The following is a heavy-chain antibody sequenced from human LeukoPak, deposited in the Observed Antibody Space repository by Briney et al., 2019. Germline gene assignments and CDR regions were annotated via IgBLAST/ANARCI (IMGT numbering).Heavy chain of an antibody. Sequence: GGSLRLSCAASGFTFSSYALSWVRQTPGEGLEWVSSISASGSDTYHADFVRGRFTISRDNSKDTLYLQMNSLRAEDTAVHYCAKDYHGSVADYFDYWGQGTLVSVSS. CDR1: GFTFSSYA. D-gene: IGHD6-19*01. CDR3: AKDYHGSVADYFDY. CDR2: ISASGSDT. J-gene: IGHJ4*02. V-gene: IGHV3-23*01.